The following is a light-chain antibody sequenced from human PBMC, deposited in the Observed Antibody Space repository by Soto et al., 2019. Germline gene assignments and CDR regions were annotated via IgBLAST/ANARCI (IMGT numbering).Light chain of an antibody. CDR1: SSDVGGYNY. J-gene: IGLJ1*01. Sequence: QSVLTQPPSASGSPGQSVTISCTGTSSDVGGYNYVSWYQQHPDKAPKLMIYEVSKRPSGVPDRFSGSKSGNTASLTVSGLQAEDEADYYCSSYAGSRYVFGTGTKVTVL. CDR2: EVS. CDR3: SSYAGSRYV. V-gene: IGLV2-8*01.